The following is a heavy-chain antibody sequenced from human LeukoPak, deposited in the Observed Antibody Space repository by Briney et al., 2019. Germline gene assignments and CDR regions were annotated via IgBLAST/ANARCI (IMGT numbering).Heavy chain of an antibody. CDR2: ITGSGGST. CDR1: GFTFSSYA. Sequence: GGSLRLSCAASGFTFSSYAMSWVRQAPGKGLEWVSSITGSGGSTYYGDSVKGRFTISRDNSKNTLYLQMNSLRAEDTAVYYCARAGRWLQYVRGNYWGQGTLVTVSS. V-gene: IGHV3-23*01. D-gene: IGHD5-24*01. CDR3: ARAGRWLQYVRGNY. J-gene: IGHJ4*02.